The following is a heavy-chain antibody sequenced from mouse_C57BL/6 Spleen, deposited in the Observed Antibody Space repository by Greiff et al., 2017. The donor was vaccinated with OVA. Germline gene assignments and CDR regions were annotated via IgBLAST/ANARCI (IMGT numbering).Heavy chain of an antibody. CDR2: IYPRSGNT. J-gene: IGHJ1*03. Sequence: QVQLQQSGAELARPGASVKLSCKASGYTFTSYGISWVKQRTGQGLEWIGEIYPRSGNTYYNEKFKGKATLTADKSSSTAYMELRSLTSEDSAVYFCARAEYYGSSPHWYFDVWGTGTTVTVSS. V-gene: IGHV1-81*01. D-gene: IGHD1-1*01. CDR1: GYTFTSYG. CDR3: ARAEYYGSSPHWYFDV.